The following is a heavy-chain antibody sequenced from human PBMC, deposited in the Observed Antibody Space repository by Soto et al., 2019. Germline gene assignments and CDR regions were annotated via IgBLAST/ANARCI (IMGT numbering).Heavy chain of an antibody. J-gene: IGHJ6*02. D-gene: IGHD1-1*01. Sequence: GASVKVSCKASGYTFTGYYVHWVRQAPGQGLEWMGWINPNSGGTNYAQKFQGWVTMTRDTSISTAYMELSRLRSDDTAVYYCARARSSYWNYYYYGMDVWGQGTTVTVSS. V-gene: IGHV1-2*04. CDR3: ARARSSYWNYYYYGMDV. CDR1: GYTFTGYY. CDR2: INPNSGGT.